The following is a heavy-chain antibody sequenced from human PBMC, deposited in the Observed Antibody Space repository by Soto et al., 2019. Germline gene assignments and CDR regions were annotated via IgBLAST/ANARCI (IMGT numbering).Heavy chain of an antibody. J-gene: IGHJ6*02. CDR3: ARVLSVLMVYPHGMDV. V-gene: IGHV4-4*02. D-gene: IGHD2-8*01. Sequence: SETLSLTCAVSGGSISSSNWWSWVRQPPGKGLEWIGEIYHSGSTNYNPSLKSRVTISVDKSKNQFSLKLSSVTAADTAVYYCARVLSVLMVYPHGMDVWGQGTTVTVSS. CDR1: GGSISSSNW. CDR2: IYHSGST.